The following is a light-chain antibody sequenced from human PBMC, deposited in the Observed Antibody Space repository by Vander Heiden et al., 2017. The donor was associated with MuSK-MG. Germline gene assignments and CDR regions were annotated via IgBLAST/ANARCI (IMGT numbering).Light chain of an antibody. Sequence: SALPQPASVSGSPGQSITISCTGSRSDGGAYDSVAWDQQHPGKAPKLMIHHGSKRPSGVSGRFSGSKSANTASLTISGRKAEDESDYDGALYGSNVIFGGGTKLTVL. J-gene: IGLJ2*01. CDR1: RSDGGAYDS. CDR3: ALYGSNVI. CDR2: HGS. V-gene: IGLV2-14*03.